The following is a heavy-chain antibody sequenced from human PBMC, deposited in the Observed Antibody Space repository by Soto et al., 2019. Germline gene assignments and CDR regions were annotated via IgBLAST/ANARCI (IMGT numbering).Heavy chain of an antibody. J-gene: IGHJ6*02. CDR1: GYTFTSYD. D-gene: IGHD1-1*01. V-gene: IGHV1-8*01. Sequence: QVQLVQSGAEVKKPGASVKVSCKASGYTFTSYDINWVRQATGQGLEWMGWMNPSSGNTGYAQKFRGRDNMTRSTSTITAYMELRSLRSGDPAVYYCARERTGTTSIDVWGQGTTVTVSS. CDR3: ARERTGTTSIDV. CDR2: MNPSSGNT.